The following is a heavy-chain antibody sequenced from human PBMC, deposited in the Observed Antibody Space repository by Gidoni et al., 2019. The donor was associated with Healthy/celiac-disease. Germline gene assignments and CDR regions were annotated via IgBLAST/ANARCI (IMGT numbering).Heavy chain of an antibody. Sequence: QVQLVQSGAEVKKPGASVKVSCKASGYTFTGYYMHWVRQAPGQGLEWMGWINPNSGGTNYAQKFQGRVTMTRDTSISTAYMELSRLRSDDTAVYYCARDTVWFGELDAGAWFDPWGQGTLVTVSS. CDR2: INPNSGGT. CDR1: GYTFTGYY. CDR3: ARDTVWFGELDAGAWFDP. J-gene: IGHJ5*02. D-gene: IGHD3-10*01. V-gene: IGHV1-2*02.